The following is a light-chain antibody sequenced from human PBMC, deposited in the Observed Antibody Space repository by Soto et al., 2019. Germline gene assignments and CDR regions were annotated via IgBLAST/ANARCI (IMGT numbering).Light chain of an antibody. V-gene: IGKV3-15*01. CDR3: QQYRNWPGT. CDR2: GAS. CDR1: QSVSSN. J-gene: IGKJ1*01. Sequence: EVVMTQSPATLSVSPGEGATLSCRASQSVSSNLAWYQQKPGQAPRLLIYGASTRATGIPARFSGSGTGTEFTLTSSSLQSADFAVYYCQQYRNWPGTFGQGTKVEIK.